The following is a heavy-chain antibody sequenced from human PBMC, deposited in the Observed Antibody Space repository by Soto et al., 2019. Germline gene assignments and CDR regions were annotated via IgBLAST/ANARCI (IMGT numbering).Heavy chain of an antibody. CDR1: GCSISSGDYY. CDR3: ARAAYYDFWSGYAYYFDY. CDR2: IYYSGST. V-gene: IGHV4-30-4*01. D-gene: IGHD3-3*01. J-gene: IGHJ4*02. Sequence: SETLSLPCPVSGCSISSGDYYWSWIRQPPGKGLEWIGYIYYSGSTYYNPSLKSRVTISVDTSKNQFSLKLSSVTAADTAVYYCARAAYYDFWSGYAYYFDYWGQGTLVTVS.